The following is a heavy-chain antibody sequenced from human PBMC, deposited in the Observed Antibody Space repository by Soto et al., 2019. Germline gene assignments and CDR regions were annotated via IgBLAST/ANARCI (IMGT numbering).Heavy chain of an antibody. CDR2: ISAYNGNR. V-gene: IGHV1-18*01. Sequence: QVPLVQSGPEVKKPGASVTVSCKTSGYTPTNYDIGWVRQAPGQGLEWMGWISAYNGNRNSAQKLQGRLTMTTDTATKTAYMELRSLRSDDTAVYFCARALYRRGTYDAFDNWGQGTVVTVSS. CDR1: GYTPTNYD. D-gene: IGHD3-16*01. J-gene: IGHJ4*02. CDR3: ARALYRRGTYDAFDN.